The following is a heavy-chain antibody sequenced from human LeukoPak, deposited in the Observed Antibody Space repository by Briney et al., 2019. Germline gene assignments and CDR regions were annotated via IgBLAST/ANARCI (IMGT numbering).Heavy chain of an antibody. Sequence: GESLKISCKGSGCSSTTYWIGWVRQMPGKGLEWMGIIYPGDSETRYSPSFQGQVTISANKSISTAYLQWSSLKASDTAMYYCARRHVYNYFFDYWGQGTLVTVSS. J-gene: IGHJ4*02. V-gene: IGHV5-51*01. CDR3: ARRHVYNYFFDY. CDR1: GCSSTTYW. CDR2: IYPGDSET. D-gene: IGHD5-24*01.